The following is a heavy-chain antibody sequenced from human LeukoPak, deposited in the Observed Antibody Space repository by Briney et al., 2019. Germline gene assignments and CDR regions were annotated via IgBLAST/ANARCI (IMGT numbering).Heavy chain of an antibody. Sequence: SETLSLTCAVYGGSFSGYYWSWIRQPPGKGLEWIGEINHSGSTNYNPSLKSRVTISVDTSKNQFSLKLSSVTAADTAVYYCARGDRTVTIFGFDYWGQGTLVTVSS. CDR1: GGSFSGYY. D-gene: IGHD4-11*01. J-gene: IGHJ4*02. V-gene: IGHV4-34*01. CDR3: ARGDRTVTIFGFDY. CDR2: INHSGST.